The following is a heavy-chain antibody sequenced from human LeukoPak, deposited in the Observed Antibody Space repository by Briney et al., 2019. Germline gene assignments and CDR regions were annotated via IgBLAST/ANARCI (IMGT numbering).Heavy chain of an antibody. CDR1: GFTFDDYA. CDR3: AKDIVRTSGSYTYYYYGMDV. D-gene: IGHD1-26*01. V-gene: IGHV3-9*01. Sequence: GGSLRLSCAASGFTFDDYAMPWVRQAPGKGLEWVSGISWNSGSIGYADSVKGRFTISRDNAKNSLYLQMNSLRAEDTALYYCAKDIVRTSGSYTYYYYGMDVWGQGTTVTVSS. J-gene: IGHJ6*02. CDR2: ISWNSGSI.